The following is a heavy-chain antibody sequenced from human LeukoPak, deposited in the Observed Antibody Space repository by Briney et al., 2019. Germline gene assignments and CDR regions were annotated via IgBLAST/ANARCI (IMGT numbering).Heavy chain of an antibody. V-gene: IGHV3-11*01. J-gene: IGHJ6*02. Sequence: GGSLRLSCAASGFTFSSYAMSWIRQAPGKGLEWVSYISSSGSTIYYADSVKGRFTISRDNAKNSLYLQMNSLRAEDTAVYYCARDPESFPYGMDVWGQGTTVTVSS. CDR2: ISSSGSTI. CDR1: GFTFSSYA. D-gene: IGHD3-10*01. CDR3: ARDPESFPYGMDV.